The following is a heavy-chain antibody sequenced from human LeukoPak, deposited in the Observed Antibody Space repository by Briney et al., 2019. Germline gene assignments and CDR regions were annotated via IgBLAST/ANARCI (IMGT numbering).Heavy chain of an antibody. Sequence: PSDSLSLTFSVSGASISSYYWRCVRAPAGKRLEWIGRIYTSGSNNYHTSLKSRVTMSVDTSKNQFSLKLSSVTAADTAVYYCARVFVDSYYMDVWGKGTTVTVSS. V-gene: IGHV4-4*07. CDR3: ARVFVDSYYMDV. D-gene: IGHD2-21*01. CDR1: GASISSYY. CDR2: IYTSGSN. J-gene: IGHJ6*03.